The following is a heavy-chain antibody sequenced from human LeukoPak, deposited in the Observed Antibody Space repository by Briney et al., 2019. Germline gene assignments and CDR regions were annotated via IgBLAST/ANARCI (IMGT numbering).Heavy chain of an antibody. CDR1: GFTVSSNH. CDR3: ARDLGRYDSNQGPLDAFDI. Sequence: GGSLRLSCAASGFTVSSNHMSWVRQAPGKGLEWVSVIYSAGSTYYADSVKGRFTISRDNSKNTFYLQMNSLRAEDTAIYYCARDLGRYDSNQGPLDAFDIWGQGTMVTVSS. CDR2: IYSAGST. J-gene: IGHJ3*02. V-gene: IGHV3-53*01. D-gene: IGHD3-22*01.